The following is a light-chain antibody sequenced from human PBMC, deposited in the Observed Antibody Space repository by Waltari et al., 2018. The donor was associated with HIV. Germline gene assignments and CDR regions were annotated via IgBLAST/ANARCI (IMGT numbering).Light chain of an antibody. CDR1: QDIGIY. CDR2: AAS. J-gene: IGKJ2*01. CDR3: QQYDDLYT. V-gene: IGKV1-33*01. Sequence: EIQMTQSPFYLSASVGDRVTITCQASQDIGIYLNWDQQKTGKGPQLLIYAASKLQSGVPSRFSGSGSGTDFTFVISSLQPEDVGTYYCQQYDDLYTFGQGTKVDMK.